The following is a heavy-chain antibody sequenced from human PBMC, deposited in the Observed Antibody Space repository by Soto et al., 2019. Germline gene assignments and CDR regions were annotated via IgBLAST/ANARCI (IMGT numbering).Heavy chain of an antibody. V-gene: IGHV1-69*08. J-gene: IGHJ5*02. D-gene: IGHD2-15*01. CDR3: ARANGVVVDATQDAWFDP. Sequence: QVQLVQSGAEVKKPGSSVKVSCKASGGTFSSYPISWVRQAPGQGLEWMGRIIPILGRANYAQKFPRRVTMTADKSTSTAYMELSSLRSEDTAVYYCARANGVVVDATQDAWFDPWGQGPLVTVSS. CDR1: GGTFSSYP. CDR2: IIPILGRA.